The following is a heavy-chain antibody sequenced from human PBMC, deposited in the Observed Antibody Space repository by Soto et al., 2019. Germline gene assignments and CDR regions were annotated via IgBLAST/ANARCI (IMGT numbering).Heavy chain of an antibody. Sequence: QITLKESGPTLVKPTQTLTLTCTFSGFSLSTSGVGVGWIRQPPGKALEWLALIYWDDDKLYSPSLKSRLTITKDTSKNQVVLTMTNMDPVDTATYYCAHTQLALKGVDYWGQGTLVTVSS. V-gene: IGHV2-5*02. CDR1: GFSLSTSGVG. CDR2: IYWDDDK. D-gene: IGHD6-13*01. CDR3: AHTQLALKGVDY. J-gene: IGHJ4*02.